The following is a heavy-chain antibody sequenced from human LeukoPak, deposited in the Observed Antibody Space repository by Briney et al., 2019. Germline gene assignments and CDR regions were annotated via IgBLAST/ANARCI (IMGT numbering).Heavy chain of an antibody. CDR1: GFTFDDYT. CDR3: ARDPYGGNYGNDYYYYMDV. D-gene: IGHD1-26*01. V-gene: IGHV3-9*01. J-gene: IGHJ6*03. Sequence: PGGSLRLSCAASGFTFDDYTMHWVRQAPGKGLEWVSGISWNSGSIGYADSVKGRFTISRDNAKNSLYLQMDSLGPEDTAVYYCARDPYGGNYGNDYYYYMDVWGKGTTVTISS. CDR2: ISWNSGSI.